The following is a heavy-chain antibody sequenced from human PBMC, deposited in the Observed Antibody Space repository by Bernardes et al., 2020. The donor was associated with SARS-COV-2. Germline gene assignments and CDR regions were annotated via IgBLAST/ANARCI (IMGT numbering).Heavy chain of an antibody. V-gene: IGHV4-59*01. CDR3: ARDPRRWLQSPHYYFDY. CDR2: IYYSGST. D-gene: IGHD5-12*01. Sequence: SETLSLTCTVSGGSISSYYWSWIRQPPGKGLEWIGYIYYSGSTNYNPSLKSRVTKSVDTSKNQFSLKLSSVTAADTAVYYCARDPRRWLQSPHYYFDYWGQGTLVTVSS. CDR1: GGSISSYY. J-gene: IGHJ4*02.